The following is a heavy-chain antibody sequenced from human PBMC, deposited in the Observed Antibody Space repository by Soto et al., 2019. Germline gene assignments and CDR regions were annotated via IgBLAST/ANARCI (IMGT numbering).Heavy chain of an antibody. CDR1: GFTFSSYW. D-gene: IGHD5-18*01. J-gene: IGHJ3*02. CDR2: IKQDGSEK. CDR3: ARVGNGIQLWLTDAFDI. Sequence: GESLRLSCAASGFTFSSYWMSWVRQAPGKGLEWVANIKQDGSEKYYVDSVKGRFTISRDNAKNSLYLQMNSLRAEDTAVYYCARVGNGIQLWLTDAFDIWGQGTMVTVSS. V-gene: IGHV3-7*03.